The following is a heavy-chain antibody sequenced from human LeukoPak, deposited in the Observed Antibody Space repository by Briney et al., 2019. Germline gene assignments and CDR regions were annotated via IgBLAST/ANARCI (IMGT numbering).Heavy chain of an antibody. CDR2: IYYSGST. Sequence: SETLSLTCTVSGGSISSYYWSWIRQPPGKGLEWIGYIYYSGSTNYNPSLKSRVTISVDTSKNQFSLKLSSVTAADTAVYYCARGRNWGAWYFDLWGRGTLVTVSS. D-gene: IGHD7-27*01. CDR3: ARGRNWGAWYFDL. V-gene: IGHV4-59*01. J-gene: IGHJ2*01. CDR1: GGSISSYY.